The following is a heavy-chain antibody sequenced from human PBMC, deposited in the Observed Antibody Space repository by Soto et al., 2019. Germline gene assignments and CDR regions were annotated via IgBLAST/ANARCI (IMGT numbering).Heavy chain of an antibody. D-gene: IGHD2-15*01. V-gene: IGHV1-69*01. CDR3: ARAARDIVVVVAPTNNWFDP. CDR1: GGTFSSYA. J-gene: IGHJ5*02. Sequence: QVQLVQSGAEVKKPGSSVKVSCKASGGTFSSYAISWVRQAPGQGLEWMGGIIPIFGTANYAQKFQGRVTITADESTSTAYMELSSLRSEDTAVYYCARAARDIVVVVAPTNNWFDPWGQGTLVTVSS. CDR2: IIPIFGTA.